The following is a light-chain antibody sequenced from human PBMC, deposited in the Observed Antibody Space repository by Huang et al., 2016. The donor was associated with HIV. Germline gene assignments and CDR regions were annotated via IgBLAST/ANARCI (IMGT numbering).Light chain of an antibody. V-gene: IGKV2-30*01. CDR2: KLA. J-gene: IGKJ1*01. CDR1: QSLVYGDGNIY. CDR3: MQASHGAAT. Sequence: DVLLTQSPLSLPVTLGQPAFITCKSNQSLVYGDGNIYLNWFHQRPGHSPRRLISKLANRDSGVPDRFSAGGSGTDFTLWISEVEAEDVGDYYCMQASHGAATFGQGTRVDIK.